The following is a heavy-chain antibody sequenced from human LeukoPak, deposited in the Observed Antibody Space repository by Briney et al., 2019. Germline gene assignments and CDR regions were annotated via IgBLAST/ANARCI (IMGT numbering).Heavy chain of an antibody. V-gene: IGHV4-34*01. Sequence: NASETLSLTCAVYGGSFSGYYWSWIRQPPGKGLEWIGEINHSGSTNYNPSLKSRVTISVDTSKNQFSLKLSSVTAADTAVYYCCAVVGTYWGQGTLVTVSS. CDR2: INHSGST. CDR1: GGSFSGYY. D-gene: IGHD6-19*01. CDR3: CAVVGTY. J-gene: IGHJ4*02.